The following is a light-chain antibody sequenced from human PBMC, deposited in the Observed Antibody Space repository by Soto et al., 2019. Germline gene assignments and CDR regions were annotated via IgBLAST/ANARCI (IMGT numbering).Light chain of an antibody. CDR1: QSVSNSY. CDR2: GAS. Sequence: EIVLPQSAGTLSLSAGERATLSWRASQSVSNSYLAWYQQKNGQAPRLLIYGASNRATGIPDRFSGSGSGTDFTLTISRLETEDFAVYYCQQYNFWPLTFGGGTKVDIK. CDR3: QQYNFWPLT. V-gene: IGKV3-20*01. J-gene: IGKJ4*01.